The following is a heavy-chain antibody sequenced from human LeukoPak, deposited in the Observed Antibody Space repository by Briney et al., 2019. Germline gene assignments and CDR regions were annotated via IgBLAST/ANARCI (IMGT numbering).Heavy chain of an antibody. Sequence: TSSETLSLTCTVSGYSISSGYYWAWIRQTPGKGLEWIGSIYHTSSTYRNPSLRSRVTISVDTSKNQFSLKVTSVTAADTAVYYCARLDASLEHISGSYPDYWGQGILVTVSS. CDR2: IYHTSST. V-gene: IGHV4-38-2*02. CDR1: GYSISSGYY. CDR3: ARLDASLEHISGSYPDY. D-gene: IGHD3-10*01. J-gene: IGHJ4*02.